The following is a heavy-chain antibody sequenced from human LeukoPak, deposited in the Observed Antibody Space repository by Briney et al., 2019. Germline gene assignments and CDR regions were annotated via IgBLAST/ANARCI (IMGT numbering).Heavy chain of an antibody. CDR3: ARDGPLWFGELLHYYGMDV. D-gene: IGHD3-10*01. Sequence: PGGSLRLSCAASGFTFSSYAMNWVRQAPGKGLEWVSAISGSGGSTYYADSVKGRFTISRDNAKNSLYLQMNSLRAEDTAVYYCARDGPLWFGELLHYYGMDVWGQGTTVTVSS. V-gene: IGHV3-23*01. J-gene: IGHJ6*02. CDR2: ISGSGGST. CDR1: GFTFSSYA.